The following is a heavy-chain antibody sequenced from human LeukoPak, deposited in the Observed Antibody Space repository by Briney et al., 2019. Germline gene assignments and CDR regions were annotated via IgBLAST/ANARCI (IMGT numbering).Heavy chain of an antibody. CDR1: GGSFSGYY. CDR3: ARQRQLGGSHGWFDP. Sequence: KPSETLSLTCAVYGGSFSGYYWSWIRQPPGKGLEWIGYIYYSGSTNYNPSLKSRVTISVDTSKNQFSLKLSSVTAADTAVYYCARQRQLGGSHGWFDPWGQGTLVTVSS. D-gene: IGHD1-26*01. CDR2: IYYSGST. J-gene: IGHJ5*02. V-gene: IGHV4-59*08.